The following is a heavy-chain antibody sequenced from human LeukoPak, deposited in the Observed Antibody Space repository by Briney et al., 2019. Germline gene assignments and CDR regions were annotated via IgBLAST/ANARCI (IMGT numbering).Heavy chain of an antibody. CDR3: AKSVFYYGSNKNWFDP. V-gene: IGHV3-23*01. Sequence: RPGGSLRLSCAASGFTFSTYAMSWVRQAPGKGLEWVSGISDSGGSTYYADSVKGQFTISRDNSKNTLYLHMNSLRAEDTAVYYCAKSVFYYGSNKNWFDPWGQGTLVTVSS. J-gene: IGHJ5*02. D-gene: IGHD3-10*01. CDR2: ISDSGGST. CDR1: GFTFSTYA.